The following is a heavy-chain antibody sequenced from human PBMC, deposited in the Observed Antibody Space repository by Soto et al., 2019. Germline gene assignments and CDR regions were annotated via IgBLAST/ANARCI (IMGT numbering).Heavy chain of an antibody. CDR1: GFTFSSYG. CDR2: ISYDGSNK. V-gene: IGHV3-30*18. J-gene: IGHJ6*02. Sequence: QVQLVESGGGVVQPGRSLRLSCAASGFTFSSYGMHWVRQAPGKGLEWVAVISYDGSNKYCADSLKGRFTISRDNSKNTLYLQMNSLRAEDTAVYYCAKDGIAAAPMDVWGQGTTVTVSS. D-gene: IGHD6-13*01. CDR3: AKDGIAAAPMDV.